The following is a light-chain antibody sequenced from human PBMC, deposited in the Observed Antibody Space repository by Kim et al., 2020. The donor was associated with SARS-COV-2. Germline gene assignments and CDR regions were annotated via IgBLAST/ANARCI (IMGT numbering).Light chain of an antibody. V-gene: IGLV2-11*01. CDR1: SSDVGGYNY. CDR2: DGS. CDR3: CSYAGSYTYV. J-gene: IGLJ1*01. Sequence: GQSVTISCTGTSSDVGGYNYVSWYQQHPGKAPKLMIDDGSKRPSGVPDRFAGSKSGNTASLTISGLQAEDEADYYCCSYAGSYTYVFGTGTKVTVL.